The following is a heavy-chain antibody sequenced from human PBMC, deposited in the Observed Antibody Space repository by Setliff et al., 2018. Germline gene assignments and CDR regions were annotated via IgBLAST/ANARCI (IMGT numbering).Heavy chain of an antibody. CDR2: IYHSGST. CDR1: GYSISSGYY. CDR3: ARVGDSSGWYFSRYFDY. J-gene: IGHJ4*02. D-gene: IGHD6-19*01. V-gene: IGHV4-38-2*02. Sequence: PSETLSLTCTVSGYSISSGYYWGWIRQPPGKGLEWIGSIYHSGSTYYNPSLKSRVTISVDTSKNQFSLKLSSVTAADTAVYYCARVGDSSGWYFSRYFDYWGQVTLVTVSS.